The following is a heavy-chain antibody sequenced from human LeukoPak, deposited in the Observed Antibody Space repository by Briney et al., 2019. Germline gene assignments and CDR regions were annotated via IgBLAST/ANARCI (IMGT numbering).Heavy chain of an antibody. CDR1: GGSFSGYY. V-gene: IGHV4-34*01. CDR3: ARVVSGYYFDY. CDR2: INHSGST. Sequence: SETLSLTCAVYGGSFSGYYWSWIRQPPGKGLEWIGEINHSGSTNYNPSLKSRVTISVDTSKNQFSLKLSPVTAADTAVYYCARVVSGYYFDYWGQGTLVTVSS. J-gene: IGHJ4*02. D-gene: IGHD3-22*01.